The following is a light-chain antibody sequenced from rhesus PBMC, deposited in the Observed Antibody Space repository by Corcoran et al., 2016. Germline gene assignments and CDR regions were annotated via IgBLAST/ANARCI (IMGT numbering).Light chain of an antibody. CDR3: SSYASSCTFI. Sequence: QAAPTQSPSMSGSPGQSVTISCTGTTSEIGGYNRVSWFQHHPGKAPKLIIYEVSKRPSGVSDRFSGSKSANTASLNISGLRTEDAADYSCSSYASSCTFIFGSGTRLTVL. CDR1: TSEIGGYNR. J-gene: IGLJ1*01. CDR2: EVS. V-gene: IGLV2-13*03.